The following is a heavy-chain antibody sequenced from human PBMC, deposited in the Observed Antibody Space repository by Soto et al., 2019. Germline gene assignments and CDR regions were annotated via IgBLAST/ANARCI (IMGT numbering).Heavy chain of an antibody. Sequence: QAQLEQSGAEVKKPGSSVKISCKASGGIFSSSSINWVRQAPGQGLEWVGGIVPTFGSVNYAQKLLGRVTITAAGSSNTASLDLSSLRSDDTASCYCARLRCSGTYYLNAFDVWGQGTLFTVSS. CDR2: IVPTFGSV. V-gene: IGHV1-69*01. CDR1: GGIFSSSS. J-gene: IGHJ3*01. D-gene: IGHD3-10*02. CDR3: ARLRCSGTYYLNAFDV.